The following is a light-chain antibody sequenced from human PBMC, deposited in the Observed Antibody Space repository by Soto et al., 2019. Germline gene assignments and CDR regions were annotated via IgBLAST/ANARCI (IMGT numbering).Light chain of an antibody. J-gene: IGKJ4*01. CDR3: QQSYALPLT. CDR1: QTVTTF. V-gene: IGKV1-39*01. CDR2: AAS. Sequence: DIQLTQSPSALSASVGDRVTITCRASQTVTTFLNWYQQKSGEAPKLLIHAASTVETGVPSSFSGTGSETEFTLTIASLQLEDVATYSCQQSYALPLTFGGGTKVEI.